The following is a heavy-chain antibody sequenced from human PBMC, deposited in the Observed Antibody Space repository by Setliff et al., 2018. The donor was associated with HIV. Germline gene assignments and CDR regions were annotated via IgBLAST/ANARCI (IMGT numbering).Heavy chain of an antibody. D-gene: IGHD5-18*01. V-gene: IGHV4-34*01. J-gene: IGHJ4*02. Sequence: SETLSLTCAVHGESFSSYYWSWIRQPPGRGLEWIGEINHSGSTNYNPSLKGRLTISVDTSKNQVSLKLKSVTTADTAVYYCARVPRQLLKGAAAYFDYWGQGTLVTVS. CDR1: GESFSSYY. CDR3: ARVPRQLLKGAAAYFDY. CDR2: INHSGST.